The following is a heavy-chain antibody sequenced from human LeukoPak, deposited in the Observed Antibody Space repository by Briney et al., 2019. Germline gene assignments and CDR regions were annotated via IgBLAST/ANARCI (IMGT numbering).Heavy chain of an antibody. CDR3: ARSFPSYYYYMDV. Sequence: SVKVSCKASGGTFSSSAISWVRQAPGQGLEWMGGIIPIFGSPNYAQKLQGRVTMTTDTSTSTAYMELRSLRSDDTAVYYCARSFPSYYYYMDVWGKGTTVTVSS. CDR1: GGTFSSSA. V-gene: IGHV1-69*05. CDR2: IIPIFGSP. J-gene: IGHJ6*03.